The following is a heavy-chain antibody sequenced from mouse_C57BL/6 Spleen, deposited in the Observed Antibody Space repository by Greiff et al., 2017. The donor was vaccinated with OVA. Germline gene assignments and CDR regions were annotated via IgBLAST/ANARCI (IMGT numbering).Heavy chain of an antibody. D-gene: IGHD2-4*01. CDR1: GYTFTDYY. CDR3: AREEDYDGYAMDY. J-gene: IGHJ4*01. CDR2: INPYNGGT. Sequence: VQLKQSGPVLVKPGASVKMSCKASGYTFTDYYMNWVKQSHGKSLEWIGVINPYNGGTSYNQKFKGKATLTVDKSSSTAYMELNSLTSEDSAVYYCAREEDYDGYAMDYWGQGTSVTVSS. V-gene: IGHV1-19*01.